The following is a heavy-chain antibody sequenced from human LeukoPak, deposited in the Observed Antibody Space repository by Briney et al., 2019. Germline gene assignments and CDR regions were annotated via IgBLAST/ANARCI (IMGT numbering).Heavy chain of an antibody. D-gene: IGHD6-25*01. CDR3: AHSGGSPDWFDP. V-gene: IGHV2-5*02. J-gene: IGHJ5*02. CDR1: GFSLSTSGVG. Sequence: SGPTLVKPKQTLTLTCTFSGFSLSTSGVGVSWIRQPPGKALEWLALIYWDDDKRYSPSLKRMLTITKHTSKTQVVLTMTNMDPVDTATYYCAHSGGSPDWFDPWGQGTLVTVSS. CDR2: IYWDDDK.